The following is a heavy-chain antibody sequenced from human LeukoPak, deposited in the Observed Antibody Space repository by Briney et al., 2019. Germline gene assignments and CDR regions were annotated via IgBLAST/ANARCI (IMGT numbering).Heavy chain of an antibody. D-gene: IGHD2-15*01. V-gene: IGHV1-69*05. CDR1: GGTFSSYA. J-gene: IGHJ4*02. CDR2: IIPIFGTA. Sequence: SVKVSCKASGGTFSSYAISWVRQAPGRGLEWMGGIIPIFGTANYAQKFQGRVTITTDESTSTAYMELSSLRSEDTAVYYCARDDCSGGSCFGYWGQGTLVTVSS. CDR3: ARDDCSGGSCFGY.